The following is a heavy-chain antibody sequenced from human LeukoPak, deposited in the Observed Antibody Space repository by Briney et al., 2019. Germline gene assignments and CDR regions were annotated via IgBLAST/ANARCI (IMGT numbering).Heavy chain of an antibody. D-gene: IGHD3-3*01. J-gene: IGHJ4*02. Sequence: PGGSLRLSCVASGFTFSHYEMHWVRQAPGKGLECVALISSDGSKKYYVDPVKGRFTISRDNSKSTLFLQMNSLRVEDAAVYYCAKLTDGDFWSGYIDYWGQGTLVTVSS. CDR2: ISSDGSKK. CDR1: GFTFSHYE. CDR3: AKLTDGDFWSGYIDY. V-gene: IGHV3-30*18.